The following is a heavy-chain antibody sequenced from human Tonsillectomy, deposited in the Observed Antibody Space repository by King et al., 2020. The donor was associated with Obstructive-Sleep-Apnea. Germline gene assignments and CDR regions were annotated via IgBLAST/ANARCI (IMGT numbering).Heavy chain of an antibody. CDR1: GYTFTNYG. CDR3: ARDSRMITFGGVYSY. CDR2: ISVYNGNT. Sequence: VQLVESGAEVKKPGASVKVSCKASGYTFTNYGISWVRQAPGQGLEWMGWISVYNGNTNHAQRLQGRVTMTTDSSTSTAYMELRSLRSDDTAVYYCARDSRMITFGGVYSYWGKGTLVTVSS. D-gene: IGHD3-16*01. J-gene: IGHJ4*02. V-gene: IGHV1-18*01.